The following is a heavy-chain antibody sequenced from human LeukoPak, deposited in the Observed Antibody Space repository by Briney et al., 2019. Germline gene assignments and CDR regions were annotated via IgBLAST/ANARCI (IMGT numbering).Heavy chain of an antibody. CDR1: GGSIGSYY. CDR3: ARDLPSYYFGSGNTFDP. CDR2: IYYTGPT. D-gene: IGHD3-10*01. J-gene: IGHJ5*02. V-gene: IGHV4-4*07. Sequence: PSETLSLTCTVSGGSIGSYYWSWIRQPAGKGLEWIGRIYYTGPTDYNASLKGRVTMSVDTSKNQFSLKLTSVTAADSAVYYCARDLPSYYFGSGNTFDPWGQGTLVTVSS.